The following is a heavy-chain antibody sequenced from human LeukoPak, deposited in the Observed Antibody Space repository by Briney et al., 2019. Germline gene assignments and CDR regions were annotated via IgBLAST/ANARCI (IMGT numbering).Heavy chain of an antibody. CDR2: IYYSGST. CDR3: ARESNDAFDI. CDR1: GGSINSHY. J-gene: IGHJ3*02. V-gene: IGHV4-59*11. D-gene: IGHD4-11*01. Sequence: SETLSLTCTVSGGSINSHYWSWIRQPPGKGLEWIGYIYYSGSTNYNPSLKSRVTISVDTSKNQFSLKLSSVTAADTAVYYCARESNDAFDIWGQGTMVTVSS.